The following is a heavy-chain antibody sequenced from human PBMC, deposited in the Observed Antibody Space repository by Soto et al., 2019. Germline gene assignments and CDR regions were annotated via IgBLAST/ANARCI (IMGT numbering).Heavy chain of an antibody. Sequence: SVKVSCKASGGTFSSYAISWVRQAPGQGLEWKGGIIPIFGTANYAQKLQGRVTITADESTSTAYMELSSMRSEDTALYYFARGTTSGYYDSSGYYYWGQGTLVTVSS. CDR1: GGTFSSYA. CDR2: IIPIFGTA. J-gene: IGHJ4*02. D-gene: IGHD3-22*01. CDR3: ARGTTSGYYDSSGYYY. V-gene: IGHV1-69*13.